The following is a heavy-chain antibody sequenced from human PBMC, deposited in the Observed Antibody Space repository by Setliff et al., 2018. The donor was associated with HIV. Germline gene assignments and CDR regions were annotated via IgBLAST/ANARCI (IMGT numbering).Heavy chain of an antibody. CDR3: ARHFGISYRSPFDP. D-gene: IGHD3-3*01. V-gene: IGHV5-51*01. J-gene: IGHJ5*02. CDR1: GYSFTNYW. Sequence: GESLKISCKGSGYSFTNYWIGWVRQVPGKGLEWMGIISPDDSDTRYSPSFQGQVTISVDKSTSTAYLQWSSLKASDSAIYYCARHFGISYRSPFDPWGQGTLVTVSS. CDR2: ISPDDSDT.